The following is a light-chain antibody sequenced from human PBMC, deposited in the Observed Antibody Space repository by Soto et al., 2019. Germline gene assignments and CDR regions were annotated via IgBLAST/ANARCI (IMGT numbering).Light chain of an antibody. Sequence: EIVMTQSPATLSVSPGEGATLSCKASQNVYNNLAWYHQRPGKPPRLLIYDASTRATGISARFSGSGYGTEFTLTISSLQSEDFAVYFCQQCRNWPLTFGGGTKV. V-gene: IGKV3-15*01. CDR1: QNVYNN. J-gene: IGKJ4*01. CDR3: QQCRNWPLT. CDR2: DAS.